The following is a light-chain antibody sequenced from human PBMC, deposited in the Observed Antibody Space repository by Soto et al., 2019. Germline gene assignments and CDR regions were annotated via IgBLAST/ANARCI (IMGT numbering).Light chain of an antibody. CDR3: QQYNNWPPDRT. J-gene: IGKJ1*01. Sequence: EIVMTQSPATLSVSPGERATLSCSASQSVGSNLAWYQQKPGQAPRLLIYGASTRATGIPARFSGSGSGTEFTLTISSLQSEDFASYFCQQYNNWPPDRTFGKWTKVEIK. CDR1: QSVGSN. V-gene: IGKV3-15*01. CDR2: GAS.